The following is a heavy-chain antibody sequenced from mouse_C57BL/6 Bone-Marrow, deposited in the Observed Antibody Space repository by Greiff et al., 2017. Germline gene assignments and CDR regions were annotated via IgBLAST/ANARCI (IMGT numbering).Heavy chain of an antibody. CDR3: AREAY. CDR1: GYAFSSYW. CDR2: IYPGDGDT. Sequence: VQLQQPGAELVKPGASVTISCKASGYAFSSYWMYWVKQRPGKSLEWIGKIYPGDGDTNYNGKFKGKATLTADKSSSTAYMQLSSLTSDDSAVYFCAREAYWGQGPLVTVSA. J-gene: IGHJ3*01. V-gene: IGHV1-80*01.